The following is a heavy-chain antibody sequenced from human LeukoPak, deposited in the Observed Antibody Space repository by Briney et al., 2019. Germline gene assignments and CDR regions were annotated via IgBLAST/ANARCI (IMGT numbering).Heavy chain of an antibody. CDR1: GFTLHDYN. V-gene: IGHV3-43*01. D-gene: IGHD2-15*01. J-gene: IGHJ1*01. Sequence: GGSLRLSCAASGFTLHDYNMHWVRQAPGKCLEWVSQITWDDGSTYYADSVRGRFTNSRDNSKNSLYLQMNSLRTEDTALYYCTRDRERGGRGPIRHWGQGTLVTVSS. CDR3: TRDRERGGRGPIRH. CDR2: ITWDDGST.